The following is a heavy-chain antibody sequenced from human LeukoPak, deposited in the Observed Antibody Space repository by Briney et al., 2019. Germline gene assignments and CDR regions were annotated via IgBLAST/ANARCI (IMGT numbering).Heavy chain of an antibody. D-gene: IGHD6-13*01. V-gene: IGHV3-53*01. CDR3: ARDHESIVAAGTSGY. CDR1: GFTVSSNY. Sequence: PGGSLRLSCAASGFTVSSNYMSWVRQAPGKGLEWVSVIYSGGSTYYADSVKGRFTISRDNSKNTLYLQMNSLRAEDTAVYYCARDHESIVAAGTSGYWGQGTLVTISS. J-gene: IGHJ4*02. CDR2: IYSGGST.